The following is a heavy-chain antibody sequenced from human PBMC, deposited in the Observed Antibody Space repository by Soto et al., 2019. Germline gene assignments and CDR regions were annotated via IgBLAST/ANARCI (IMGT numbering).Heavy chain of an antibody. J-gene: IGHJ4*01. D-gene: IGHD1-26*01. CDR3: ARGTGELDH. V-gene: IGHV3-11*01. CDR1: GFTFSDYY. CDR2: TSGSGSNI. Sequence: GGSLRLSCAASGFTFSDYYMSWIRQAPGKGLEWVSYTSGSGSNIYYTDSVKGRFTIARDNAKTSLYLQINSLRAEDTAVYYCARGTGELDHWGHGTLVTVSS.